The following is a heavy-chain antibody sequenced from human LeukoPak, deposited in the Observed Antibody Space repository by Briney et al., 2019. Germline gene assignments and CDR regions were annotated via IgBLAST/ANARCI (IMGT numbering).Heavy chain of an antibody. CDR3: ARGRVGTTGTY. D-gene: IGHD1-1*01. J-gene: IGHJ4*02. CDR2: INDSGST. Sequence: SETLSLTCAVYGGSFSGYYWSWIRQPPGMGLEWIGEINDSGSTNYNPSLKSRGTLSVDTSKNQFSLKLSSVTAADTAVYYCARGRVGTTGTYWGQGTLVTVSS. V-gene: IGHV4-34*01. CDR1: GGSFSGYY.